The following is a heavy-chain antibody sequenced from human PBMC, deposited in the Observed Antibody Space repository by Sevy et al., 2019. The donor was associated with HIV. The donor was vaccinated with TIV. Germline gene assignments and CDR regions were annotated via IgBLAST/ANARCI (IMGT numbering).Heavy chain of an antibody. CDR1: GFTFSSYW. J-gene: IGHJ4*02. V-gene: IGHV3-7*01. D-gene: IGHD3-22*01. Sequence: GGCLRLSCAASGFTFSSYWMSCVRQAPGKGLEWVANIKQDGSEKYYVDSVKGRFTISRDNAKNSLYLQMNSLRAEDSAVYYCARINAYYNSSGSFDYWGQGTKVTVSS. CDR2: IKQDGSEK. CDR3: ARINAYYNSSGSFDY.